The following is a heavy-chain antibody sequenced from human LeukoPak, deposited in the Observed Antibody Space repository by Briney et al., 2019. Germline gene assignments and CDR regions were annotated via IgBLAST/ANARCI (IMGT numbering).Heavy chain of an antibody. CDR3: AREDRYNWNDVHYYGMDV. D-gene: IGHD1-20*01. J-gene: IGHJ6*02. V-gene: IGHV4-59*01. CDR2: IYYSGST. CDR1: GGSISSYY. Sequence: SETLSLTCTGSGGSISSYYWSWIRQPPGKGLEWIVYIYYSGSTNYNPSLKSRVTISVDTSKNQFSLKLSSVTAADTAVYYCAREDRYNWNDVHYYGMDVWGQGTTVTVSS.